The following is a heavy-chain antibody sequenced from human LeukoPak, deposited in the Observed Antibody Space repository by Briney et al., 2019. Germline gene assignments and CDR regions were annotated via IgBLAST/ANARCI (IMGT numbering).Heavy chain of an antibody. CDR3: ARPKTLGGYNYEFES. D-gene: IGHD5-18*01. CDR1: GYSFPNYW. CDR2: VYPATSDT. V-gene: IGHV5-51*01. J-gene: IGHJ4*02. Sequence: GESLKISCKGSGYSFPNYWIGWVRQMPGKGLEWIGIVYPATSDTTYSPSFQGQVTISADESSSTAYLQWSSLKASDTAIYYCARPKTLGGYNYEFESWGQGTLVTVSS.